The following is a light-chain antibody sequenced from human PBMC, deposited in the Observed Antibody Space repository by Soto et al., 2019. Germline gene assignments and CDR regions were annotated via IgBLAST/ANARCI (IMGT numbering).Light chain of an antibody. CDR3: NSYTSSSTYV. CDR2: DVT. Sequence: QSALTQPASVSGSPGQSITISCTGTSSDVGGFNYVSWYQQHPGKAPRLMIYDVTNRPSGVSYRFSGSNSGNTAYLTISGLQAEDEADYYCNSYTSSSTYVFGTGSKLTVL. V-gene: IGLV2-14*03. J-gene: IGLJ1*01. CDR1: SSDVGGFNY.